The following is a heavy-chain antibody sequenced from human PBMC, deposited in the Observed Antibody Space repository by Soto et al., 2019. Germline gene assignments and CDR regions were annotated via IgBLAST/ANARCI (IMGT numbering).Heavy chain of an antibody. CDR1: GYSFTSLD. V-gene: IGHV1-8*01. Sequence: QVQLVQSGAEVREPGASVKVSCKASGYSFTSLDINWVRQTTGQGLEWIGWMQPSSGRTGYAQKFQGRVTMTSETSINPDYMELSSRTSDDTAFYYCARGVTAGVDYWGQGTLVTVSS. J-gene: IGHJ4*02. CDR3: ARGVTAGVDY. D-gene: IGHD1-26*01. CDR2: MQPSSGRT.